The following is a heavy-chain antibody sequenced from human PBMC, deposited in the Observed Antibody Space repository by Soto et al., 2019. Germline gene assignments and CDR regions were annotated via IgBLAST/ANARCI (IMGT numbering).Heavy chain of an antibody. CDR3: AKSLPTAVNYGLDV. D-gene: IGHD2-2*01. J-gene: IGHJ6*02. CDR1: GFTFSDNA. V-gene: IGHV3-23*01. CDR2: ISDDGDST. Sequence: PGGSLRLSCGASGFTFSDNAMTWVRQAPGKGLEWVSSISDDGDSTYYADSVKGRFAVSRDNSQNTLFLHMTSLGAEDTAVYYCAKSLPTAVNYGLDVWGQGTSGTASS.